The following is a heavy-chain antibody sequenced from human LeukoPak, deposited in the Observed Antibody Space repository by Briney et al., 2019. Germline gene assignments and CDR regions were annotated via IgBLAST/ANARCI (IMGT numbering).Heavy chain of an antibody. J-gene: IGHJ3*02. CDR1: GGSISSYY. Sequence: SETLSLTCTVSGGSISSYYWSWIRQPAGKGLEWIGRIYTSGSTNYNPSLKSRVTMSVDTSKNQFSLKLSSVTAADTAVYYCARDRPQNWNGPNNAFDIWGQGTMVTVSS. CDR2: IYTSGST. D-gene: IGHD1-1*01. V-gene: IGHV4-4*07. CDR3: ARDRPQNWNGPNNAFDI.